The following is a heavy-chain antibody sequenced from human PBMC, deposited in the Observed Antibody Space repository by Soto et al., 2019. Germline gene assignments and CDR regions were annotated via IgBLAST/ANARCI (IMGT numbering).Heavy chain of an antibody. D-gene: IGHD3-22*01. CDR1: GGSFDVDY. J-gene: IGHJ5*02. Sequence: PSETLSLTCAVYGGSFDVDYWSWVRQPPGKGLEWIGEINRSGSISYNPSLESRVTISVDTSKSQFSLSLYSVTAADTAVYYCARRDDSSAYCFDPWSQGTLVTVSS. V-gene: IGHV4-34*01. CDR3: ARRDDSSAYCFDP. CDR2: INRSGSI.